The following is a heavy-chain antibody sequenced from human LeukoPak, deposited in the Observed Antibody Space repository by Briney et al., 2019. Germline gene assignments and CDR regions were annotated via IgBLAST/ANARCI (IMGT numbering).Heavy chain of an antibody. CDR3: AKDGAGYATL. V-gene: IGHV3-30*18. CDR1: GFTFSSYG. D-gene: IGHD5-18*01. J-gene: IGHJ4*02. Sequence: PGGSLRLSCAASGFTFSSYGMHWVRQAPGKGLEWVAVISYDGSNKYYADSVKGRFTISRDNSKNTLYLQMNSLRAEDTAVYYCAKDGAGYATLWGQGTLVTVSS. CDR2: ISYDGSNK.